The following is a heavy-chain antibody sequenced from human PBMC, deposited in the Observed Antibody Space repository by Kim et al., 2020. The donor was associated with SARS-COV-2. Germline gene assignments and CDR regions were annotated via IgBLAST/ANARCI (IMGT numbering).Heavy chain of an antibody. V-gene: IGHV3-23*01. J-gene: IGHJ6*02. D-gene: IGHD6-13*01. Sequence: GGSLRLSCAASGFTFSSYAMSWVRQAPGKGLEWVSAISGSGGSTYYADSVKGRFTISRDNSKNTLYLQMNSLRAEDTAVYYCAKVPAAANFPYYYYYGMDVWGQGTTVTVSS. CDR1: GFTFSSYA. CDR3: AKVPAAANFPYYYYYGMDV. CDR2: ISGSGGST.